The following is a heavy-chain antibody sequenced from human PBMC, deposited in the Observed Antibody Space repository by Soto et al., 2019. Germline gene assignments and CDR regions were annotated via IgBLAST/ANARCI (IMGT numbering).Heavy chain of an antibody. J-gene: IGHJ6*02. V-gene: IGHV6-1*01. CDR2: TYYRSKWYN. CDR1: GDSVSSNSAA. Sequence: SQTFSLTCAISGDSVSSNSAAWNWTRQSPSRGLEWLGRTYYRSKWYNDYAVSVKSRITINPDTSKNQFSLQLNSVTPEDTAVYYCARVNWNLGYYGMDVWGQGTTVTVSS. D-gene: IGHD1-7*01. CDR3: ARVNWNLGYYGMDV.